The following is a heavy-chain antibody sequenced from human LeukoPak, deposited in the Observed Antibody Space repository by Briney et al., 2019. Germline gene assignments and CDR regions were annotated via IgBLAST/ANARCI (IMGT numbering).Heavy chain of an antibody. D-gene: IGHD1-26*01. CDR3: ARGVGAMILFDY. J-gene: IGHJ4*02. CDR1: GGSISSRSYY. CDR2: IYYSEST. V-gene: IGHV4-39*07. Sequence: PSETLSLTCTVSGGSISSRSYYWGWIRQAPGKGLEWIWSIYYSESTYYNPPLKSRVTISLDMSKNRFSLKLSSVTAADTAVYYCARGVGAMILFDYWGQGTLVTVSS.